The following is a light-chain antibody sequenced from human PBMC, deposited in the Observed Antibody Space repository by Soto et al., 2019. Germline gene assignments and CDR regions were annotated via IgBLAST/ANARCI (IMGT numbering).Light chain of an antibody. CDR1: QSVSSSY. Sequence: EIVLTQSPGTLSLSPGERATLSCRASQSVSSSYLAWYQQKPGQAPRLLIYGASSRATGIPDGFSGSGSGTDFTLTISRLEPEDFAVYYCQQYGSSPPPFGQGTRLEIK. V-gene: IGKV3-20*01. CDR3: QQYGSSPPP. CDR2: GAS. J-gene: IGKJ5*01.